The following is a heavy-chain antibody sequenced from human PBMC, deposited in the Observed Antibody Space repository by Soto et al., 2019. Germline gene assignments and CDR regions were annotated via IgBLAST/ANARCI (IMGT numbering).Heavy chain of an antibody. CDR1: GFTFSDYY. Sequence: SLRLSCAASGFTFSDYYMSWIRQAPGKGLEWVSYISSSGSTIYYADSVKGRFTITRHNAKNSLYLQMNSLRAEDTAVYYCARQGGSGSYKVLGYWGQGTLVTVSS. D-gene: IGHD1-26*01. CDR2: ISSSGSTI. V-gene: IGHV3-11*01. CDR3: ARQGGSGSYKVLGY. J-gene: IGHJ4*02.